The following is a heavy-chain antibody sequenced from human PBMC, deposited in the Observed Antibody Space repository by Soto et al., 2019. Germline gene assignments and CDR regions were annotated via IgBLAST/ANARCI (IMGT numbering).Heavy chain of an antibody. Sequence: ASVKVSCKASGYTFTSYAMHWVRQAPGQRLEWMGWINAGNGNTKYSQKFQGRVTITRDTSASTAYMELSSLRSEDTAVYYCARGLARKWPVIWFDYWGQGTLVTVSS. D-gene: IGHD6-19*01. CDR3: ARGLARKWPVIWFDY. CDR1: GYTFTSYA. CDR2: INAGNGNT. V-gene: IGHV1-3*01. J-gene: IGHJ4*02.